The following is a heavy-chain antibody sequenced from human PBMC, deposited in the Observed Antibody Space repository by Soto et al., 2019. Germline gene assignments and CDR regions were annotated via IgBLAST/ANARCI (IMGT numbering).Heavy chain of an antibody. CDR2: IYYSGST. CDR1: GGSIGSGGYY. Sequence: TLSLTCTVSGGSIGSGGYYWSWIRQNPGKGLEWIGYIYYSGSTYYNPSLKSRVTISVETSKNQFSLKLSAVPAADTAVYYCATASATQLVLYGMDVWGQGTTVTVPS. CDR3: ATASATQLVLYGMDV. V-gene: IGHV4-31*03. D-gene: IGHD6-13*01. J-gene: IGHJ6*02.